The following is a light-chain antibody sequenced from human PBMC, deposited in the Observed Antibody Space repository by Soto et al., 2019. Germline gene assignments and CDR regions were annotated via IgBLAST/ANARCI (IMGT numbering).Light chain of an antibody. CDR2: GAS. J-gene: IGKJ1*01. CDR1: QSVSRSY. Sequence: EIVLTQSPGTLSLSPGERATLSCRASQSVSRSYLAWYQQKPGQAPSLLIYGASSRATGIPDRLSGSGSGTDFTLTISRLEPEDFAVYYCQQYGSSRTFGQGTKVDIK. V-gene: IGKV3-20*01. CDR3: QQYGSSRT.